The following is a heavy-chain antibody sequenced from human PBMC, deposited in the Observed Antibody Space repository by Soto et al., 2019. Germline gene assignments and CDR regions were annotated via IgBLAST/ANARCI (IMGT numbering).Heavy chain of an antibody. CDR3: ARLEGLATISYYFDF. CDR2: IYYRGNA. Sequence: QLQLQESGPGLVKPSETLSLMCSVSDDSINSDKYYWGWIRQPPGKGLEWIGSIYYRGNAYYNPSLQTQVTISLDKSKSQFSLKLNSVTAADSAVYFCARLEGLATISYYFDFWGPGALVTVSS. J-gene: IGHJ4*02. CDR1: DDSINSDKYY. V-gene: IGHV4-39*01. D-gene: IGHD3-9*01.